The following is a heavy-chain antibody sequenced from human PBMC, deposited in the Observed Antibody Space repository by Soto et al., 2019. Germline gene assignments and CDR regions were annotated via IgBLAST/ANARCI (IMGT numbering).Heavy chain of an antibody. Sequence: ASVKVSCKVSGYTLTELSMHWVRQAPGKGLEWMGGFDPEDGETIYAQKFQGRVTMTEDTSTDTAYMELSSLRSEDTAVYYCATNGGMAGEPYWYFDLWGRGTLVTVS. CDR1: GYTLTELS. CDR3: ATNGGMAGEPYWYFDL. V-gene: IGHV1-24*01. CDR2: FDPEDGET. J-gene: IGHJ2*01. D-gene: IGHD2-8*01.